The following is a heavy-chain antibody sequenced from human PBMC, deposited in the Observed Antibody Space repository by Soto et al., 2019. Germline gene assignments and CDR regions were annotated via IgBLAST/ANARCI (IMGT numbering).Heavy chain of an antibody. CDR3: ARGSVDTVESRGIYEY. Sequence: ETPALTCAGFCGSFRGYYWGWIRQPPGKGLEWIGEINHSGGTSYNPSLKSRVSISVDTSKSQFSLKLTSVTAADRGVYYCARGSVDTVESRGIYEYWGQGTPVTVSS. CDR1: CGSFRGYY. D-gene: IGHD3-22*01. J-gene: IGHJ4*02. V-gene: IGHV4-34*01. CDR2: INHSGGT.